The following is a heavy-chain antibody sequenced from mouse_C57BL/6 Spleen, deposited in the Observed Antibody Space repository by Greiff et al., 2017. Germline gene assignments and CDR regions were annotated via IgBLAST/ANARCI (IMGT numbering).Heavy chain of an antibody. CDR3: AKNSLYDGYYFDV. J-gene: IGHJ1*03. V-gene: IGHV2-5*01. CDR2: IWRGGST. Sequence: LLQQSGPGLVQPSQSLSITCTVSGFSLTSYGVHWVRQSPGKGLEWLGVIWRGGSTDYNAAFMSRLSITKDNSKSQVFFKMNSLQADDTAIYYCAKNSLYDGYYFDVWGTGTTVTVSS. CDR1: GFSLTSYG. D-gene: IGHD2-3*01.